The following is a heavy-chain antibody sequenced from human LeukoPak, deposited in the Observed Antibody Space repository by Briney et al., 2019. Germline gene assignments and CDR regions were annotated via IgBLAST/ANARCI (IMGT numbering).Heavy chain of an antibody. J-gene: IGHJ4*02. CDR1: GFTFSSYG. CDR2: IWYDGSNK. CDR3: AREDSSGYSYYFDY. D-gene: IGHD3-22*01. V-gene: IGHV3-33*01. Sequence: GGSLRLSCAASGFTFSSYGMHWVRQAPGKGLEWVAVIWYDGSNKYYADSVKGRFTISRDNSKNTLYLQMNSLRAEDTAVYYCAREDSSGYSYYFDYWGQGTLVTVSS.